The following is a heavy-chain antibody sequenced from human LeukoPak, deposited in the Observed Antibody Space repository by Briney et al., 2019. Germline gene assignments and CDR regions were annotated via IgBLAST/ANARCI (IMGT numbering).Heavy chain of an antibody. D-gene: IGHD2-2*01. Sequence: PSETLSLTCTVSGGSISSSSYYWGWIRQPPGKGLEWIGSIYYSGSTYYNPSLKSRVTISVDTSKNQFSLKLSSVTAADTAVYYCARDCLRGTSCYGNDAFDIWGQGTMVTVSS. J-gene: IGHJ3*02. CDR1: GGSISSSSYY. CDR2: IYYSGST. V-gene: IGHV4-39*07. CDR3: ARDCLRGTSCYGNDAFDI.